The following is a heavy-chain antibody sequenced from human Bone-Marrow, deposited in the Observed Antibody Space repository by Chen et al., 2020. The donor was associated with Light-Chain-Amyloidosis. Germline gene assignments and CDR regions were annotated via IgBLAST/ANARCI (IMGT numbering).Heavy chain of an antibody. Sequence: QVQLVQSGAEVKRTGASVKVSCKASGYIFTGYYIHWVRQAPGQGLEWMGWINLNSGATMYLQKIQGRVNMTRDTSISTAYMELSRLRSDDTAVYYCARDKVATIGNFDYWGQGTLVTVSS. CDR3: ARDKVATIGNFDY. J-gene: IGHJ4*02. CDR2: INLNSGAT. CDR1: GYIFTGYY. D-gene: IGHD5-12*01. V-gene: IGHV1-2*02.